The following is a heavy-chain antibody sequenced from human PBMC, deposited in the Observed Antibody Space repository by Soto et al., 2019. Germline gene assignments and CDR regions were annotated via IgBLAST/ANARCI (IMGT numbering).Heavy chain of an antibody. D-gene: IGHD2-15*01. Sequence: QVQLQESGPGLVKPSETLSLTCTVSGDSISSYYWSWIRQPAGKGLGWIGRIYISGSTDYNPSLKSRVSMSVDRSKNQFSLKLTSVTAADTAVYYCVRDCSGGGCYSDYGMDVWGQGTTVTVSS. CDR2: IYISGST. J-gene: IGHJ6*02. CDR1: GDSISSYY. CDR3: VRDCSGGGCYSDYGMDV. V-gene: IGHV4-4*07.